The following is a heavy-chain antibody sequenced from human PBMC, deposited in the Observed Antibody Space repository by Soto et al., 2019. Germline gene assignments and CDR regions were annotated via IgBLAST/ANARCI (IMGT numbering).Heavy chain of an antibody. J-gene: IGHJ6*02. V-gene: IGHV2-26*03. CDR3: ARVNADSSSHYDGLDA. Sequence: ESGPTLVNPIETLTLTCNISGFSLTTGRMGVSWIRQAPGKALEWLANFFSDVERSYSPSLQRRLTLSSESSGTQVILSMTDMGPVDAGTYFCARVNADSSSHYDGLDAWGQGTTVTVAS. D-gene: IGHD4-17*01. CDR1: GFSLTTGRMG. CDR2: FFSDVER.